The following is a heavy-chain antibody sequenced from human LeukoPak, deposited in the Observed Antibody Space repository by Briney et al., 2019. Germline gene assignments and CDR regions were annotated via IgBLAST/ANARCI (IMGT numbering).Heavy chain of an antibody. D-gene: IGHD3-16*01. CDR2: IYTSGST. CDR3: ARGGRWATGDAFDI. J-gene: IGHJ3*02. V-gene: IGHV4-4*07. Sequence: SETLSLTCTVSGGSISSYYWSWIRQPAGKGLEWIGRIYTSGSTNYNPSLKSRVPMSVDTSKNQFSLKLSSVTAADTAVYYCARGGRWATGDAFDIWGQGTMVTVSS. CDR1: GGSISSYY.